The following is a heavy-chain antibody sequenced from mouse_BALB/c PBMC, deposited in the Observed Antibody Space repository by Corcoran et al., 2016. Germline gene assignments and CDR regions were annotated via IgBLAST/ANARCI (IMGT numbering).Heavy chain of an antibody. CDR3: ARGGSSSYWYFDV. Sequence: QIQLVQSGPELKKPGETVKISCKASGYTFTNYGMNWVKQAPGKGLKWMGWINTYTGEPTYADDFKGRFAFSLETSASTAYLQINNLKNEDMATYFCARGGSSSYWYFDVWGAGTTVTVSS. V-gene: IGHV9-1*02. D-gene: IGHD1-1*01. J-gene: IGHJ1*01. CDR1: GYTFTNYG. CDR2: INTYTGEP.